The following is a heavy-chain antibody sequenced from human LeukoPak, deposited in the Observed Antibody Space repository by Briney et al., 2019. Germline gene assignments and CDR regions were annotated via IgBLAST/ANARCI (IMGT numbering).Heavy chain of an antibody. CDR1: GFTFSTYA. CDR3: AKGYSSGWYYFDY. Sequence: GGSLRLSCAASGFTFSTYAMTWVRQASGKGLEWVSSISGGSSSPNYADSVKGRFSISRDNSKNTVYLQINSLRAEDTAVYYCAKGYSSGWYYFDYWGQGTLVTVSP. CDR2: ISGGSSSP. J-gene: IGHJ4*02. D-gene: IGHD6-19*01. V-gene: IGHV3-23*01.